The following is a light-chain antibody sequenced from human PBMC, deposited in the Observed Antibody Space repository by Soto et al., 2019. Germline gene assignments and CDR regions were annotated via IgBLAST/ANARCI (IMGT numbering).Light chain of an antibody. Sequence: QSVLTQPPSVSGAPGQRVTISCTGSSSNIGAGYDVHWYQQLPGTAPKLLIYGNSNRPSGVPDRFSGSKSGTSASLAITGLQAEDVAYYYCQSYDSSLSGYVFGAGTKVAVL. CDR1: SSNIGAGYD. CDR3: QSYDSSLSGYV. V-gene: IGLV1-40*01. CDR2: GNS. J-gene: IGLJ1*01.